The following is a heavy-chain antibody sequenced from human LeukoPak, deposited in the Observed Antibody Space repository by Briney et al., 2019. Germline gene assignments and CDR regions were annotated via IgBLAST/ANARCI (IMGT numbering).Heavy chain of an antibody. Sequence: ASVKVSCKASGGTFSSYAISWVRQAPGQGLEWIGGIIPIFGTANYAQKFQGRVTITADESTSTAYMELSSLRSEDTAVYYCAISGLLWFGDYHYYMDVWGKGTTVTVSS. V-gene: IGHV1-69*13. J-gene: IGHJ6*03. CDR1: GGTFSSYA. CDR2: IIPIFGTA. CDR3: AISGLLWFGDYHYYMDV. D-gene: IGHD3-10*01.